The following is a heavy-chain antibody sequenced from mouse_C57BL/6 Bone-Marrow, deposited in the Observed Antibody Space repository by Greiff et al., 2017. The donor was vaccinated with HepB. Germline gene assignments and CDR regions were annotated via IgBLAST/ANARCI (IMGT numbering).Heavy chain of an antibody. J-gene: IGHJ1*03. V-gene: IGHV1-53*01. D-gene: IGHD1-3*01. CDR3: AKLLRYFDV. CDR2: INPSNGDT. CDR1: GYTFTSYW. Sequence: VQLQQPGTELVKPGASVKLSCKASGYTFTSYWMHWVKQRPGQGLECIGNINPSNGDTNYNEKFKSKATLTVDKSSSTAYMQLSSLTSEDSAVYYCAKLLRYFDVWGTGTTVTVSS.